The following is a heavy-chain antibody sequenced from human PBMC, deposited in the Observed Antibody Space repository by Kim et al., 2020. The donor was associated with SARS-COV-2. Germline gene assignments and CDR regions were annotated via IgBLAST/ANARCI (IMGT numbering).Heavy chain of an antibody. V-gene: IGHV3-21*01. CDR3: AREEGITMVRGVTLDALDI. CDR1: GFTFSSYS. J-gene: IGHJ3*02. Sequence: GGSLRLSCAASGFTFSSYSMNWVRQAPGKGLELVSSISSSSSYIYYADSVKGRFTISRDNAKNSLYLQMNSLRAEDAAVYYCAREEGITMVRGVTLDALDIWGQGTMVTVSS. CDR2: ISSSSSYI. D-gene: IGHD3-10*01.